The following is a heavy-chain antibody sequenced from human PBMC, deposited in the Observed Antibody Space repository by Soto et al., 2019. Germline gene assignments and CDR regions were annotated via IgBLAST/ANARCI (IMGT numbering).Heavy chain of an antibody. V-gene: IGHV6-1*01. CDR3: ARLIGNSWLDS. CDR1: GDSVSSNSAT. J-gene: IGHJ5*01. D-gene: IGHD2-8*01. CDR2: TYYRSKWYN. Sequence: PSQTLSLTCAISGDSVSSNSATWDCIRQSPSRGLEWLGRTYYRSKWYNDYAVSVKSRITINPDTSNNQLSLQLNSVTPDDTAVYYCARLIGNSWLDSWGQGTLVTVS.